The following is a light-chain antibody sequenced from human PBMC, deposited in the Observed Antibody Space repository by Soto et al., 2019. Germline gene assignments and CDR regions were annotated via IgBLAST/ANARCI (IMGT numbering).Light chain of an antibody. Sequence: DIQLTQSPSTLSAAVGDSVTITYRASQNIRNLLAWYQQKPGKAPKPLIYDVSALIRGVPSRFSGSGSGTDFTLTISRLEPEDFAVYYCQQYVRSPWTFGQGTKVDIK. CDR1: QNIRNL. J-gene: IGKJ1*01. CDR3: QQYVRSPWT. CDR2: DVS. V-gene: IGKV1-5*01.